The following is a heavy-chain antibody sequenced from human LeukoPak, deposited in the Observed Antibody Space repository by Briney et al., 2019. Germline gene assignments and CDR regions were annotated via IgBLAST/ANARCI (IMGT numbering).Heavy chain of an antibody. CDR3: ARDVNYYGSGSYGSFDI. D-gene: IGHD3-10*01. CDR2: ISAYNGNT. Sequence: ASVKVSCKASGYTFTNYYMHWVRQAPGQGLEWMGWISAYNGNTNYAQKLQGRVTMTTDTSTSTAYMELRSLRSDDTAVYYCARDVNYYGSGSYGSFDIWGQGTMVTVSS. V-gene: IGHV1-18*04. CDR1: GYTFTNYY. J-gene: IGHJ3*02.